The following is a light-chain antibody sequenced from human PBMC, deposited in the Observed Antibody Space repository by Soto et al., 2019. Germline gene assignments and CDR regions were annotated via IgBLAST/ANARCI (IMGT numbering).Light chain of an antibody. J-gene: IGLJ2*01. Sequence: QPVLTQPPSVSGAPGQRVTISCTRSRSNIGAGYDVHRNQQLPGTAPKLLIYGNSNRPSGVPDRFSGSKSGTSASLAITGLQAEDEADYSCQSYDSSLGGSVVFGGGTKLTVL. CDR1: RSNIGAGYD. CDR3: QSYDSSLGGSVV. CDR2: GNS. V-gene: IGLV1-40*01.